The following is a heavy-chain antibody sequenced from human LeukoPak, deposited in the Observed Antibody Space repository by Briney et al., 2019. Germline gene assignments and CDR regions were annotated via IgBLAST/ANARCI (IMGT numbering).Heavy chain of an antibody. CDR1: GFTFSSYS. CDR2: ISSSSSYI. Sequence: GGSLRLSCAASGFTFSSYSMNWVRQAPGKGLEWVSSISSSSSYIYYADSVKGRFTISRDNAKNSLYLQMNSLRAEDTAVYYYASLYCSGGSCYFDYWGQGTLVTVSS. J-gene: IGHJ4*02. CDR3: ASLYCSGGSCYFDY. V-gene: IGHV3-21*01. D-gene: IGHD2-15*01.